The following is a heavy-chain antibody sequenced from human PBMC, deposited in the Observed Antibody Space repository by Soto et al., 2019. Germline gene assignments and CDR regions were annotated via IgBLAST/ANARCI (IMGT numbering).Heavy chain of an antibody. CDR3: ARAHSRDGYNYGD. CDR1: GGSISSYY. Sequence: TLSLTCTVSGGSISSYYWSWIRQPPGKGLEWIGYIYYSGSTNYNPSLKSRVTISVDTSKNQFSLKLSSVTAADTAVYYCARAHSRDGYNYGDWGQGTLVTVSS. J-gene: IGHJ4*02. D-gene: IGHD5-12*01. V-gene: IGHV4-59*01. CDR2: IYYSGST.